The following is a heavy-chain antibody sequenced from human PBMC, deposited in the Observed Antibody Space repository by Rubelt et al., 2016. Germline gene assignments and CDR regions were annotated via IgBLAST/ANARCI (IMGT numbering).Heavy chain of an antibody. CDR1: GFTFSSYG. D-gene: IGHD6-13*01. V-gene: IGHV3-33*01. Sequence: QVQLVESGGGVVQPGRSLRLSCAASGFTFSSYGMHWVRQAPGKGLEWVAVIWYDGSNKYYADSVKGRFTISRDNYKNTLDLQMNSLGAEDTAVYYCARDRAGSSSWYPVFGAFDIWGQGTMVTVSS. CDR2: IWYDGSNK. CDR3: ARDRAGSSSWYPVFGAFDI. J-gene: IGHJ3*02.